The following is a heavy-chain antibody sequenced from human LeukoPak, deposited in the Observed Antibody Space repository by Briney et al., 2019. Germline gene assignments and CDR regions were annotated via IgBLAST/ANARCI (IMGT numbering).Heavy chain of an antibody. Sequence: GESLKISCKGPGYSFTNYWIGWVRQMPGKGLEGMGIIYPGDADIRYSPSFQGQVTISADKSISTAYLQCSSLKASDTAMYYCARGRGRQATDAFDIWGQGTMVTVSS. CDR2: IYPGDADI. J-gene: IGHJ3*02. D-gene: IGHD3-16*01. CDR3: ARGRGRQATDAFDI. CDR1: GYSFTNYW. V-gene: IGHV5-51*01.